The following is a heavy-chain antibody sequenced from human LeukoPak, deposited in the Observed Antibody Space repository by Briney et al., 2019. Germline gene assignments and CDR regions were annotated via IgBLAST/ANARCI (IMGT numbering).Heavy chain of an antibody. Sequence: PGGSLRLSCAASGFTFSNAWMSWVRQAPGKGLEWVSSISSSSSYIYYADSVKGRFTISRDNAKNSLYLQMNSLRAEDTAVYYCARLNELWFGELFNSYYFDYWGQGTLVTVSS. CDR3: ARLNELWFGELFNSYYFDY. D-gene: IGHD3-10*01. V-gene: IGHV3-21*01. CDR2: ISSSSSYI. J-gene: IGHJ4*02. CDR1: GFTFSNAW.